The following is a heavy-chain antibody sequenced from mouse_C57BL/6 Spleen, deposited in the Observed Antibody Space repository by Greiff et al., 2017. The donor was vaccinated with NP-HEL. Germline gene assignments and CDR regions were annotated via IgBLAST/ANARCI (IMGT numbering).Heavy chain of an antibody. J-gene: IGHJ3*01. D-gene: IGHD2-5*01. CDR3: ARGGYSNYPAWFAY. Sequence: QVQLKQSGAELVMPGASVKLSCKASGYTFTSYWMHWVKQRPGQGLEWIGEIDPSDSYTNYNQKFKGKSTLTVDKSSSTAYMQLSSLTSEDSAVYYCARGGYSNYPAWFAYWGQGTLVTVSA. CDR2: IDPSDSYT. V-gene: IGHV1-69*01. CDR1: GYTFTSYW.